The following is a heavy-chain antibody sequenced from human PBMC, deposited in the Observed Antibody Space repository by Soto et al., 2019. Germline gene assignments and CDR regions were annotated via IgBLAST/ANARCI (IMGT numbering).Heavy chain of an antibody. CDR1: GGSFSGYY. CDR3: ARGKRGYSYGAYYFDY. CDR2: INHSGST. Sequence: SETLSLTCAVYGGSFSGYYWSWIRQPPGKGLEWIGEINHSGSTNYNPSLKSRVTISVDTSKNQFSLKLSSVTAADTAVYYCARGKRGYSYGAYYFDYWGQGTLVTVS. J-gene: IGHJ4*02. D-gene: IGHD5-18*01. V-gene: IGHV4-34*01.